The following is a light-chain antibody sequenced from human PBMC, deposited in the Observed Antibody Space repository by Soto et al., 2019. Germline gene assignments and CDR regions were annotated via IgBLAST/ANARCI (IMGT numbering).Light chain of an antibody. CDR2: EVS. Sequence: QSALTKPASVSGSPGQSITISCTGTSSDVGGYNYVSWYQQHPGKAPKLVIYEVSNRPSGVSNRFSGSKSGNTASLTISGLQAEDEADYYCSSYTTSSTVVFGGGTKLTVL. V-gene: IGLV2-14*01. CDR3: SSYTTSSTVV. J-gene: IGLJ3*02. CDR1: SSDVGGYNY.